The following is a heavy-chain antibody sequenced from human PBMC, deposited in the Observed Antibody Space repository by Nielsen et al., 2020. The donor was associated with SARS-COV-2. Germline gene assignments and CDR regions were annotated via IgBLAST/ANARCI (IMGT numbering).Heavy chain of an antibody. Sequence: VRQAPVKGLEWVSCISSSSSYIYYEDSVKGRFTISRDNAENSLYLQMNSLRAEDTAVYYCAREKPYCSSTSCYRAYGMDVWGQGTTVTVSS. D-gene: IGHD2-2*01. J-gene: IGHJ6*02. CDR3: AREKPYCSSTSCYRAYGMDV. V-gene: IGHV3-21*01. CDR2: ISSSSSYI.